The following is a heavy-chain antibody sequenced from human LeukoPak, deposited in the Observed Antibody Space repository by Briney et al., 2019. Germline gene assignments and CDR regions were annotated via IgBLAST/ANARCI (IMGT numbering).Heavy chain of an antibody. D-gene: IGHD3-10*01. V-gene: IGHV1-2*02. CDR2: IYPNSGGT. CDR1: GYTFTGYD. Sequence: ASVKVSCKASGYTFTGYDMHWVRQAPGQGLEWLGWIYPNSGGTDYAQKFQGRVPMTRDTSISTAYMELSSLRYDDTAVYYCATNILVRDIINWFDPWGQGTLVTVSS. J-gene: IGHJ5*02. CDR3: ATNILVRDIINWFDP.